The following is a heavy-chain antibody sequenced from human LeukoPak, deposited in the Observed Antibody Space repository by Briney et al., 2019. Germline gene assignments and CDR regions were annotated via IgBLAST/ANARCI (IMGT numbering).Heavy chain of an antibody. V-gene: IGHV3-30*02. Sequence: GGSLRLSCAASGFTFSSYWMSWVRQAPGKGLEWVAFIRHDGNNKYFADSVKGRFTISRDNSKNTLYLQMNSLRAEDTAVYYCAKDGTSSSWFYFDYWGQGTLVTVSS. CDR3: AKDGTSSSWFYFDY. D-gene: IGHD6-13*01. CDR1: GFTFSSYW. CDR2: IRHDGNNK. J-gene: IGHJ4*02.